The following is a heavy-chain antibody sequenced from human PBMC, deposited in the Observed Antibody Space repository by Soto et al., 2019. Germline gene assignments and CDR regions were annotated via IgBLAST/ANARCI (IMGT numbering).Heavy chain of an antibody. CDR1: GFTFSSYS. CDR2: ISSSSSTI. D-gene: IGHD2-2*01. CDR3: AKGSQYQPAYYFDY. J-gene: IGHJ4*02. V-gene: IGHV3-48*01. Sequence: GGSLRLSCAASGFTFSSYSMNWVRQAPGKGLEWVSYISSSSSTIYYADSVKGRFTISRDNAKNSLYLQMNSLRAEDTALYFCAKGSQYQPAYYFDYWGQGTLVTVSS.